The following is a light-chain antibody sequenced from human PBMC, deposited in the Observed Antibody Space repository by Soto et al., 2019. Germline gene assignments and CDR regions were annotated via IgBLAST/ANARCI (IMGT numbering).Light chain of an antibody. Sequence: DVVMTQSPLSLPVTLGQPASISCRSSQSLVYSDGNTYLNWFQQMPGQSPRRLIYKVSNRDSGVPDRFSGSGSGTDFTLKISRVEAEEVGVYYCMQGTRWPPWTFGQGTKVEIK. CDR2: KVS. CDR1: QSLVYSDGNTY. V-gene: IGKV2-30*01. J-gene: IGKJ1*01. CDR3: MQGTRWPPWT.